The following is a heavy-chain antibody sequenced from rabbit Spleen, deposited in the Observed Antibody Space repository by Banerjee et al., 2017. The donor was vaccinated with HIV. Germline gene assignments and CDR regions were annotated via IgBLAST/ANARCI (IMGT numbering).Heavy chain of an antibody. V-gene: IGHV1S40*01. D-gene: IGHD1-1*01. CDR2: IYTGNGHT. J-gene: IGHJ4*01. Sequence: QQLVESGGGLVKPGASLTLTCKAWGFSFSSSYDMCWVRQAPGKGLEWIGCIYTGNGHTHYASWAKGRFTISRTSSTTVTLQMTSLTAADTATYFCARDLVAVIGWNFNLWGPGTLVTVS. CDR3: ARDLVAVIGWNFNL. CDR1: GFSFSSSYD.